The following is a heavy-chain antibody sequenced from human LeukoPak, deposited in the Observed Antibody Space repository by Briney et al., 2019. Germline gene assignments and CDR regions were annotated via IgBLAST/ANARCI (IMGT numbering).Heavy chain of an antibody. V-gene: IGHV3-48*02. CDR1: GFTFSNAW. Sequence: PGGSLRLSCAASGFTFSNAWMSWVRQAPGKGLEWISYISSSGSTTYYADSVKGRFTISRDNAKNSLYLQMNSLRDEDTAVYYCARATTLLDYWGQGTLVTVSS. CDR2: ISSSGSTT. CDR3: ARATTLLDY. J-gene: IGHJ4*02. D-gene: IGHD1-26*01.